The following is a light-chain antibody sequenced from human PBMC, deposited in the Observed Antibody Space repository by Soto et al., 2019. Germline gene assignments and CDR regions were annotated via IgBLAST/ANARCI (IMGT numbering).Light chain of an antibody. V-gene: IGLV2-11*01. J-gene: IGLJ3*02. CDR2: DVS. Sequence: ALTQPRSVSGSPGQSVTISCTGTSSDVGGYNYVSWYQQHPGKAPKLMIYDVSKRPSGVPDRFSGSKSGNTASLTISGLQAEDEADYYCCSYAGSYTFSVFGGGTKLTVL. CDR3: CSYAGSYTFSV. CDR1: SSDVGGYNY.